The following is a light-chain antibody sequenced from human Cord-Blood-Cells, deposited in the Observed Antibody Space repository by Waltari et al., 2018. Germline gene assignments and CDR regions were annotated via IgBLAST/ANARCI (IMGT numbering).Light chain of an antibody. CDR3: CSYAGSYTYV. Sequence: QSALTQPRPASGSPGQSVTISCPGTSSDVGGSNSVSWYQQHPGKAPKLMIYDVSKRPSGVPDRFSGSKSGNTASLTISGLQAEDEADYYCCSYAGSYTYVFGTGTKVTVL. CDR1: SSDVGGSNS. V-gene: IGLV2-11*01. J-gene: IGLJ1*01. CDR2: DVS.